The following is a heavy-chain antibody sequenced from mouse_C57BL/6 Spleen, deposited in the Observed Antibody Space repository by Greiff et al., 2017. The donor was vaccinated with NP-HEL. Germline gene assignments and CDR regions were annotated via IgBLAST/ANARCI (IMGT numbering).Heavy chain of an antibody. D-gene: IGHD1-1*01. CDR2: IDPENGAT. CDR1: GFTFKDDY. CDR3: TTEFITTVGAEGYFDV. V-gene: IGHV14-4*01. J-gene: IGHJ1*03. Sequence: VQLQQSGAELVRPGASVKLSCTASGFTFKDDYMHWVKQRPEQGLEWIGWIDPENGATEYASKFQGKATLTADTSSNTAYLQLSSLTSEDTAVYYCTTEFITTVGAEGYFDVWGTGTTVTVSS.